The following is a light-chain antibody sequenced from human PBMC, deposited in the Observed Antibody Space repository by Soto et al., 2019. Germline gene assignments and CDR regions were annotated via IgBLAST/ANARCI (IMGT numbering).Light chain of an antibody. CDR3: QQYGSSGT. J-gene: IGKJ1*01. Sequence: EMVVTQSPATLSLSPGERSTLSFRASQSVSSNLAWYQQKPGQAPRLLIYGASNRATGIPDRFSGSGSGTDFTLTISRLEPEDFAVYYCQQYGSSGTFGQGTKVDIK. V-gene: IGKV3-20*01. CDR1: QSVSSN. CDR2: GAS.